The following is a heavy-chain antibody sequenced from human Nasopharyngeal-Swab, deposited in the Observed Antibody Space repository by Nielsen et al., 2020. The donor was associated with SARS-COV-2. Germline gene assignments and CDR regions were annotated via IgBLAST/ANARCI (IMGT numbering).Heavy chain of an antibody. Sequence: GGSLRLSCAASGFTFDDYAMHWVRQAPGKGLEWVSGISWNSGSIGYADSVKGRFTISRDNAKNSLYLRMNSLRAEDTALYYCARDGGHDYYYGMDVWGQGTTVTVSS. CDR1: GFTFDDYA. CDR2: ISWNSGSI. V-gene: IGHV3-9*01. CDR3: ARDGGHDYYYGMDV. J-gene: IGHJ6*02.